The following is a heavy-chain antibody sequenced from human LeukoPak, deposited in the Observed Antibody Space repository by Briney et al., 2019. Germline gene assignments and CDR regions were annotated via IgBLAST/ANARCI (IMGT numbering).Heavy chain of an antibody. Sequence: PGGSLRLSCAASGFTFDDYTMHWVRQAPGKGLEWVSLISWDGGSTYYADSVKGRFTISRDNSKNSLYLQMNSLRTEDTALYYCATPEILGSSWPLDYWGQGTLVTVSS. D-gene: IGHD6-13*01. J-gene: IGHJ4*02. CDR2: ISWDGGST. V-gene: IGHV3-43*01. CDR3: ATPEILGSSWPLDY. CDR1: GFTFDDYT.